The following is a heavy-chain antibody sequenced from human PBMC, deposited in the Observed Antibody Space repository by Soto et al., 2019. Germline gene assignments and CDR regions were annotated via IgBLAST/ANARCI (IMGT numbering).Heavy chain of an antibody. Sequence: EMQLLESGGGLVQPGWSLRLSCVVSGFSFSTYGVTWVRQAPGKGLEWVCGVRGGSGVTHYTDSVKGRFTISGDDSKNTVYLQMHRLRGEDTAVYYCTRWNGYGDLWGQGTLVTVSS. CDR3: TRWNGYGDL. V-gene: IGHV3-23*01. CDR1: GFSFSTYG. J-gene: IGHJ5*02. D-gene: IGHD1-1*01. CDR2: VRGGSGVT.